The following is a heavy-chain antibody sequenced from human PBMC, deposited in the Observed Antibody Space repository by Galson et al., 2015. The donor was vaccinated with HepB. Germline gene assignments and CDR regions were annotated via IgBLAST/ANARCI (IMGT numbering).Heavy chain of an antibody. J-gene: IGHJ4*02. CDR2: IYSGGST. CDR1: GFTVRSDY. CDR3: ARYSGAYNGIDF. D-gene: IGHD1-26*01. Sequence: SLRLSCAASGFTVRSDYMSWVRQAPGKGLEWVSIIYSGGSTYYADSVRGRVTISRDNAKKSLFLHMNSLRTDDTGVYFCARYSGAYNGIDFWGQGTLVTVSS. V-gene: IGHV3-66*01.